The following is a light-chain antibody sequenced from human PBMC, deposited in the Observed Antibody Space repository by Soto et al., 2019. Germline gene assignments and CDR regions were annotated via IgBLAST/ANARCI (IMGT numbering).Light chain of an antibody. CDR2: DVS. Sequence: QAVVTQPASVSGSPGQSITISCTGTSSDVGGYNFVSWYQHHPGKAPKLMIYDVSNRPSGVSDRFSGSKSGITASLTISGLQAEDEADYYCSSYTSSTTYVFGTGTKVTVL. CDR3: SSYTSSTTYV. V-gene: IGLV2-14*03. J-gene: IGLJ1*01. CDR1: SSDVGGYNF.